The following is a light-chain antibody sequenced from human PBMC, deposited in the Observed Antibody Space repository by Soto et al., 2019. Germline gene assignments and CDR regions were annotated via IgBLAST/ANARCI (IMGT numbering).Light chain of an antibody. CDR1: QSVRSY. J-gene: IGKJ4*01. Sequence: EIVLTQSPATLSLSPGERATLSCRASQSVRSYLAWYQQKPGQAPRLLIYDTSNRATGIPARFSGSGSGTDFTLTISSLEPEDFAVYYCQQRSNWLLTFGGGTQVEIK. CDR3: QQRSNWLLT. CDR2: DTS. V-gene: IGKV3-11*01.